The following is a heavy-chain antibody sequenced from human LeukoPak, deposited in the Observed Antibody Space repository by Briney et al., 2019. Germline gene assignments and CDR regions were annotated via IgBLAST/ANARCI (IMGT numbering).Heavy chain of an antibody. J-gene: IGHJ4*02. CDR1: RFTFSSYA. CDR2: ISYDGSNK. Sequence: PGGSLRLSCAASRFTFSSYAMHWVRQAPGKGLEWVAVISYDGSNKYYADSVKGRFTISRDNSKNTLYLQMNSLRAEDTAVYYCARDQFVSWGQGTLVTVSS. D-gene: IGHD5-24*01. V-gene: IGHV3-30-3*01. CDR3: ARDQFVS.